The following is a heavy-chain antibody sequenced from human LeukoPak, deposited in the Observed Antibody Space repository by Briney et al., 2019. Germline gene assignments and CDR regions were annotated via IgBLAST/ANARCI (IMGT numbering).Heavy chain of an antibody. V-gene: IGHV4-39*01. CDR3: ARHFQQWLGYFDF. J-gene: IGHJ4*02. D-gene: IGHD6-19*01. Sequence: SDALSLTCPLSDGSISSSSHHWGWIRQPPEAGLAWIGSIHFSGTPHYNPSLKSRVTTSVDTSKNQFSLKLTSVTAADTAVYYCARHFQQWLGYFDFWGQGTLVTVSS. CDR1: DGSISSSSHH. CDR2: IHFSGTP.